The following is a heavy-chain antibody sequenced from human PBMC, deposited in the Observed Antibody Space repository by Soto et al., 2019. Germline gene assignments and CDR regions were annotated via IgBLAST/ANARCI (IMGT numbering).Heavy chain of an antibody. D-gene: IGHD3-22*01. V-gene: IGHV3-72*01. J-gene: IGHJ4*02. Sequence: GGSLRLSCAASGFTFSDHYMDWVRQAPGKGLEWVGRTRNKANSYTTEYAASVKGRFTISRDDSKNSLYLQMNSLKTEDTAVYYCAREGDPLGYYYDSSGYHHRAYFDYWGQGTLVTVSS. CDR2: TRNKANSYTT. CDR3: AREGDPLGYYYDSSGYHHRAYFDY. CDR1: GFTFSDHY.